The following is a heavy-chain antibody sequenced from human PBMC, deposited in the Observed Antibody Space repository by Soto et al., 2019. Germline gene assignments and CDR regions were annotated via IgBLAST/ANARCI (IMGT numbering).Heavy chain of an antibody. CDR2: ISGSGGST. CDR3: AKDPGPVAGTSSGDY. D-gene: IGHD6-19*01. CDR1: GFTFSSYA. Sequence: HPGGSLRLSCAASGFTFSSYAMSWVRQAPGKGLEWVSAISGSGGSTYYADSVKGRFTISRDNSKNTLYLQMDSLRAEDTAVYYCAKDPGPVAGTSSGDYWGQGTLVTVSS. J-gene: IGHJ4*02. V-gene: IGHV3-23*01.